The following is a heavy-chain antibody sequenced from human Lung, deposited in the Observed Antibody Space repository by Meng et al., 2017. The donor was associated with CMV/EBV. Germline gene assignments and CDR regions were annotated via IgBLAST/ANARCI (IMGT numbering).Heavy chain of an antibody. D-gene: IGHD3-10*01. CDR2: IPHRGSS. CDR1: GDSITNHNW. CDR3: LRRSGGSV. V-gene: IGHV4-4*02. J-gene: IGHJ1*01. Sequence: ESGPALAKPSETLSLTCAVSGDSITNHNWWAWVRQPPGKGLEWIGEIPHRGSSAYNPSLKSRVSMSIDKSKNQFSLKLTSVTAADTAVYHCLRRSGGSVWGQGTLVTVSS.